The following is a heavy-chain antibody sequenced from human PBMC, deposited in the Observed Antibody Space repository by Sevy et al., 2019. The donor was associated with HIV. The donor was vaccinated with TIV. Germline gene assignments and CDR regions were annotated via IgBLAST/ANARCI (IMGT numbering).Heavy chain of an antibody. CDR2: ISYDGGNN. CDR1: GFTFSKYG. Sequence: GGSLRLSCAASGFTFSKYGMHWVRQAPGKGLEWVAVISYDGGNNYYADSVKGRFTISKDNFKNTLYLQMNSLRAEDTAIYYCAKPGKFSGSYLDAFDIWGQGTMVTVSS. J-gene: IGHJ3*02. V-gene: IGHV3-30*18. D-gene: IGHD1-26*01. CDR3: AKPGKFSGSYLDAFDI.